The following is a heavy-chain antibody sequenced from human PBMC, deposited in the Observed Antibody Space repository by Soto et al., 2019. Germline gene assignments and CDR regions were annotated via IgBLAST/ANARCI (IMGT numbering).Heavy chain of an antibody. J-gene: IGHJ4*02. CDR3: ADLTWSGNDFP. Sequence: EVQLVVSGGDLVQPGGSLRLSCVASGFTLSAHYMDWVRQAPGKGLEWVGRIKDKPRSYTTDYADSVKGRFTISRDDSKNSVYLQINSLTTEETATYYCADLTWSGNDFPWGQGTLVTVSS. D-gene: IGHD3-3*01. CDR2: IKDKPRSYTT. CDR1: GFTLSAHY. V-gene: IGHV3-72*01.